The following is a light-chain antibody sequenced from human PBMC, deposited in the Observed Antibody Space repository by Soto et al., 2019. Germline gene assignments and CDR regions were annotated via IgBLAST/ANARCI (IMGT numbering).Light chain of an antibody. CDR2: VAS. J-gene: IGKJ3*01. CDR1: QRITTN. Sequence: DIQVTQSPPSLSASVGDRVTITCRTSQRITTNLHWYQQKPGKAPKLLMYVASNLQSGVPSRFSGGGYGTEFTLTINNLPPEDFATYYCQESYGASFTFGPGTRVDV. V-gene: IGKV1-39*01. CDR3: QESYGASFT.